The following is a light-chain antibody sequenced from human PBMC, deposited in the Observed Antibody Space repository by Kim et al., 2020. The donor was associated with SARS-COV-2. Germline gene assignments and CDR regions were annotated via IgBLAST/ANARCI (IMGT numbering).Light chain of an antibody. J-gene: IGKJ1*01. V-gene: IGKV3-11*01. Sequence: LSPGERATLSCRASQSVSILLAWFRQKRGQAPRLLMYDAVNRATGIPARFSGSGSGTDFTLTISSLEPEDFAVYYCQQRSNWPWTFGQGTKVDIK. CDR1: QSVSIL. CDR2: DAV. CDR3: QQRSNWPWT.